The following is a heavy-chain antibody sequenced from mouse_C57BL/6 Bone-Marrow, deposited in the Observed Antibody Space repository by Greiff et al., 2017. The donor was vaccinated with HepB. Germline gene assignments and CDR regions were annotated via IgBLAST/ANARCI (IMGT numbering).Heavy chain of an antibody. V-gene: IGHV14-1*01. CDR2: IDPGDGDT. CDR3: TIYGSPWFAY. CDR1: GFNIKDYY. Sequence: VHVKQSGAELVRPGASVKLSCTASGFNIKDYYMHWVKQRPEQGLEWIGRIDPGDGDTEYAPKFQGKATMTADTSSNTAYLQLSSLTSEDTAVYYCTIYGSPWFAYWGQGTLVTVSA. J-gene: IGHJ3*01. D-gene: IGHD1-1*01.